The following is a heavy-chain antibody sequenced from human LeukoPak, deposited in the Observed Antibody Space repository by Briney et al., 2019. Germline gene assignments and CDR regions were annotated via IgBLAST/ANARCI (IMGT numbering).Heavy chain of an antibody. D-gene: IGHD5-24*01. Sequence: SETLSLTCTVAGGSISSYYWSWIRQPPGKGLEWIGYIYTSGSTNYNPSLKSRVTISVDTSKNQFYLKLSSVTAADTAVYYCARLVRRDGYNGGLGYWGQGTLVTVSS. CDR1: GGSISSYY. CDR3: ARLVRRDGYNGGLGY. V-gene: IGHV4-4*09. J-gene: IGHJ4*02. CDR2: IYTSGST.